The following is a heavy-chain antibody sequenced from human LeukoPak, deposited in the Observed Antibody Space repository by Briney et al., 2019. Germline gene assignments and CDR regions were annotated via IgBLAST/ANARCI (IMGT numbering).Heavy chain of an antibody. Sequence: GASVKVSCKASGYTFTGYYLHWVRQAPRQGPEWMGWINPNSGATYYLQKFQGRITMTRDTSISTAYMELNRLISDDTAVYYCARGEEGGSPGFQNGGQGTLVTVSS. D-gene: IGHD3-10*01. V-gene: IGHV1-2*02. CDR1: GYTFTGYY. CDR3: ARGEEGGSPGFQN. J-gene: IGHJ4*02. CDR2: INPNSGAT.